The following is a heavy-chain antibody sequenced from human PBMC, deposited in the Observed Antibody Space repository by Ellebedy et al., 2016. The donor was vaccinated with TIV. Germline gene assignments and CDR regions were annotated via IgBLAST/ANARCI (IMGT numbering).Heavy chain of an antibody. CDR1: GFTFSRFW. D-gene: IGHD4-17*01. CDR2: INQGGSET. J-gene: IGHJ4*02. CDR3: AKLPYGVPYFDY. Sequence: GESLKISCAASGFTFSRFWMAWVRQAPGKGLEWVATINQGGSETYYVDSVKGRFTISRDNSKNSLYLQMNSLRAEDTAVYYCAKLPYGVPYFDYWGQGTLVTVSS. V-gene: IGHV3-7*03.